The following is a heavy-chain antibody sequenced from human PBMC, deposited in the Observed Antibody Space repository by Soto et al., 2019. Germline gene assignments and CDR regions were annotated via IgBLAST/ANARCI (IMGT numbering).Heavy chain of an antibody. V-gene: IGHV3-11*01. CDR3: ARVSCREKYGMDV. CDR2: ITFSGNTV. J-gene: IGHJ6*02. CDR1: GFTFSDSY. Sequence: PGGSLRLSCAASGFTFSDSYMSWIRQAPGKGLEWISYITFSGNTVYYADSLKGRFTISRDNAKNSLYLQMNRLRAEDTAVYYCARVSCREKYGMDVCGQGTTVTVP.